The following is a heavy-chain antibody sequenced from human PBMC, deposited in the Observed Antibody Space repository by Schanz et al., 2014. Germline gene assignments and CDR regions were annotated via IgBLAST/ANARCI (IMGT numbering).Heavy chain of an antibody. CDR1: GFTFSSYA. V-gene: IGHV3-23*04. Sequence: EVQLVESGGGLVKPGGSLRLSCAASGFTFSSYAMSWVRQAPGKGLEWVSAISGSGGSTYYADSVKGRFTISRDNAKNSLYLQMNSLRAEDTAVYYCARSRSGFYFDYWGQGTLVTVSS. CDR3: ARSRSGFYFDY. D-gene: IGHD1-26*01. CDR2: ISGSGGST. J-gene: IGHJ4*02.